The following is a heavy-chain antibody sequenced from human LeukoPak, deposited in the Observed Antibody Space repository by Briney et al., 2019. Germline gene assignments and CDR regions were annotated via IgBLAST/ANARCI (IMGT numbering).Heavy chain of an antibody. Sequence: PGGSLRLSCAASGFTVSSNYMSWVRQAPGKGLEWVSGIYSGGSTYYADSVKGRFTISRDNSKNTLYLQMNSLRAEDTAVYYCARDVRYCSGGSCYTYSGYWGQGTLVTVSS. J-gene: IGHJ4*02. CDR1: GFTVSSNY. CDR2: IYSGGST. D-gene: IGHD2-15*01. V-gene: IGHV3-66*01. CDR3: ARDVRYCSGGSCYTYSGY.